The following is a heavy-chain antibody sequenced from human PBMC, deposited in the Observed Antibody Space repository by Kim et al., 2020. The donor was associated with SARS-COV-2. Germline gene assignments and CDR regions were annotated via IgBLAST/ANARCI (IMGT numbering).Heavy chain of an antibody. V-gene: IGHV3-23*01. CDR1: GFMFGSYV. CDR2: ITSSGASI. D-gene: IGHD3-10*01. Sequence: GGSLRLSCAASGFMFGSYVMNWVRQAPGKGLEWVSSITSSGASIYYTDAVKGRFNISRDNTKSTLYLEMSALGAEDTATYYCASSAGSLVVPFAYYF. J-gene: IGHJ4*01. CDR3: ASSAGSLVVPFAYYF.